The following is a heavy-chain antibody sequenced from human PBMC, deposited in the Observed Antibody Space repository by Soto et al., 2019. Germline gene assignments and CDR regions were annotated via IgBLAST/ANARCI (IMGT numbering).Heavy chain of an antibody. V-gene: IGHV3-48*03. CDR3: ARSLSKSSGYYFDY. CDR1: GFYFSGFE. D-gene: IGHD3-22*01. J-gene: IGHJ4*02. CDR2: ISTSGIV. Sequence: EVQLVESGGGLVQPGGSLRLSCAASGFYFSGFEMNWVRQAPGKGLEWLSYISTSGIVEYADSVKGRFTISRDNAKNSLSLQMNSLRAEDTAVYYCARSLSKSSGYYFDYWGQGILVAVSS.